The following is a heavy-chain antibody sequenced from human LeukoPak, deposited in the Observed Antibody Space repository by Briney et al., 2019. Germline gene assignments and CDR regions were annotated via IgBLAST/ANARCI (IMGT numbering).Heavy chain of an antibody. CDR1: GFTFSSYA. J-gene: IGHJ4*02. CDR3: ARDTYDILTGHSDY. Sequence: GGSLRLSCAASGFTFSSYAMHWVRQAPGKGLEWVAVISYDGSNKYYADSVKGRFTISRDNSKNTLYLQMNSLRAEDTAVYYCARDTYDILTGHSDYWGQGTLVTVSS. D-gene: IGHD3-9*01. CDR2: ISYDGSNK. V-gene: IGHV3-30-3*01.